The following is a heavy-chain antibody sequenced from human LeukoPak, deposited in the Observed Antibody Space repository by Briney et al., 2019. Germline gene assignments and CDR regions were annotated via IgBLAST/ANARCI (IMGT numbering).Heavy chain of an antibody. J-gene: IGHJ5*02. CDR3: ARGRAAAGPNWFDP. Sequence: GGSLRLSCAASGFTFSSYAMSWVRQAPGKGLEWVSAISGSGGSTYYADSVKGRFTISRDNAKDSLYLQMNSLRAEDTAVYYCARGRAAAGPNWFDPWGQGTLVTVSS. CDR2: ISGSGGST. D-gene: IGHD6-13*01. V-gene: IGHV3-23*01. CDR1: GFTFSSYA.